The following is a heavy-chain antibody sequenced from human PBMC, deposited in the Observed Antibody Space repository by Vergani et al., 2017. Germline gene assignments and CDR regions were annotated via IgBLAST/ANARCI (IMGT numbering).Heavy chain of an antibody. CDR3: ARDPSASRGYSGPYYFDY. J-gene: IGHJ4*02. V-gene: IGHV1-69*13. Sequence: QVQLVQSGAEVKKPGSSVKVSCKASGGTFSSYAISWVRQAPGQGLEWMGRIITIFGTANYAQKLQGRVTITADEPTSTAYMELSSLRSEDTAVYYCARDPSASRGYSGPYYFDYWGQGTLVTVSS. CDR1: GGTFSSYA. CDR2: IITIFGTA. D-gene: IGHD5-12*01.